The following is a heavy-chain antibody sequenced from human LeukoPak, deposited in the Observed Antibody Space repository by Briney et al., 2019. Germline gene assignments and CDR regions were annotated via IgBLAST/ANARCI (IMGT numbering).Heavy chain of an antibody. Sequence: GGSLRLSCAASGFTFSSYEMNWVRQAPGKGLEWVSYISRSGSTIYYADSVKGRFTISRDNAKNSLYLQMNSLRAEDTAVYYCATEVVAATNDAFDIWGQGTLVTVSS. V-gene: IGHV3-48*03. CDR3: ATEVVAATNDAFDI. CDR2: ISRSGSTI. J-gene: IGHJ3*02. D-gene: IGHD2-15*01. CDR1: GFTFSSYE.